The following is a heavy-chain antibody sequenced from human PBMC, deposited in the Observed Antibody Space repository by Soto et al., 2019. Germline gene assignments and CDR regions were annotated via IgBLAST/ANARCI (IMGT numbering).Heavy chain of an antibody. CDR1: GFTFSSYA. D-gene: IGHD6-13*01. CDR2: ISGSGDST. Sequence: EVQLLESGGGLVQPGGSPRLSCAASGFTFSSYAMSWVRQAPGKGLEWVSVISGSGDSTYYADSVRGRFTISRDNSKNTLYLQMNSLRAEDTAVYYCAKDLDGAAAGPTKFYGMDVWGQGTTVTVSS. J-gene: IGHJ6*02. CDR3: AKDLDGAAAGPTKFYGMDV. V-gene: IGHV3-23*01.